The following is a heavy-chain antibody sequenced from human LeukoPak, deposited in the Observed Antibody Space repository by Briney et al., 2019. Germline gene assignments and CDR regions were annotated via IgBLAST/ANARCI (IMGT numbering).Heavy chain of an antibody. Sequence: GGSLRLSCSVSGFSLSAYWMSWVRQAPEKVLEWVANIKQDGSEEHYVDSVKGRFTISRDNAKNSLYLQMNSLRAEDTAVYYCARDTPGEESHWGQGTLVTVSS. J-gene: IGHJ4*02. CDR2: IKQDGSEE. CDR3: ARDTPGEESH. CDR1: GFSLSAYW. D-gene: IGHD2-2*01. V-gene: IGHV3-7*01.